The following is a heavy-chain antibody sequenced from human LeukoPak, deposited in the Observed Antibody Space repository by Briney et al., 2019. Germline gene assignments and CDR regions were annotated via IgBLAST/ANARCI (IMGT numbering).Heavy chain of an antibody. V-gene: IGHV3-43D*03. D-gene: IGHD2-2*01. CDR3: AKDMYPSHIVVVPAGSFPGY. J-gene: IGHJ4*02. CDR2: ISWDGYST. Sequence: GGSLRLSCAASGFTFYDYAMHWVRQAPGKGLEWVSFISWDGYSTYYADSVKGRFTLSRDNSKNSLYLQMNSLRTEDTALYYCAKDMYPSHIVVVPAGSFPGYWGQGTLVTVSS. CDR1: GFTFYDYA.